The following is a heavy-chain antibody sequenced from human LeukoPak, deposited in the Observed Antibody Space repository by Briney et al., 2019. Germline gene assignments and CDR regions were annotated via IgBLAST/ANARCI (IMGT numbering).Heavy chain of an antibody. CDR3: AREPTVAGPNWFDP. D-gene: IGHD6-19*01. CDR2: IYTSGST. CDR1: GGSISSYY. Sequence: PSETLSFTCTVSGGSISSYYWSWIRQPAGKGLEWIGRIYTSGSTNYNPSLKSRVTMSVDTSKNQFSLKLSSVTAADTAVYYCAREPTVAGPNWFDPWGQGTLVTVSS. J-gene: IGHJ5*02. V-gene: IGHV4-4*07.